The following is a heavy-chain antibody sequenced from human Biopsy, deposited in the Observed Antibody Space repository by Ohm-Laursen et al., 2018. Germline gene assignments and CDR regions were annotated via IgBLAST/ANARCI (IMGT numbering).Heavy chain of an antibody. CDR2: MNPDSGNT. Sequence: GPSVKVSCKVSGYTFTSYEINWVRQATGQGLEWMGWMNPDSGNTGYAQNFQGRATMTRNTSISTAYMELSSLRSEDTAVYFLARADPPLFYYGSGSSSGFDPWGQGTLVTVSS. V-gene: IGHV1-8*01. D-gene: IGHD3-10*01. CDR3: ARADPPLFYYGSGSSSGFDP. CDR1: GYTFTSYE. J-gene: IGHJ5*02.